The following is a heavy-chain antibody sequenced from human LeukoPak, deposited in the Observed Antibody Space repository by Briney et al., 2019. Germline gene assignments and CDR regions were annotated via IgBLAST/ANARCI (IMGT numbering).Heavy chain of an antibody. J-gene: IGHJ4*02. CDR3: ARVVSIAARNPSWFDY. CDR2: ISYDGSNK. CDR1: GFTFSSYG. Sequence: PGRSLRLSCAASGFTFSSYGMHWVRQAPGKGLEWVAVISYDGSNKYYADSVKGRFTISRDNSKNTLYLQMNSLRAEDTAVYYCARVVSIAARNPSWFDYWGQGTLVTVSS. D-gene: IGHD6-6*01. V-gene: IGHV3-30*03.